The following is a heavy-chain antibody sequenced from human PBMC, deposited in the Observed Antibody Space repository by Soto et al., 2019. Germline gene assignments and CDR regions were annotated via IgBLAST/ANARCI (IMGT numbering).Heavy chain of an antibody. D-gene: IGHD3-3*01. V-gene: IGHV1-18*01. CDR1: GYTFTSYG. CDR2: ISAYNGNT. CDR3: ARVQTYYDFWSGYYYYYMDV. J-gene: IGHJ6*03. Sequence: QVQLVQSGAEVKKPGASVKVSCKASGYTFTSYGISWVRQAPRQGLEWMGWISAYNGNTNYAQKLQGRVTMTTDTSTSTAYMELRSLRSDDTAVYYCARVQTYYDFWSGYYYYYMDVWGKGTTVTVSS.